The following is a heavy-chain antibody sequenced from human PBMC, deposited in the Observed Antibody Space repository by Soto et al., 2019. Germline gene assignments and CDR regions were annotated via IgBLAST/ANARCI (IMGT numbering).Heavy chain of an antibody. J-gene: IGHJ6*02. CDR2: ISYDGSNK. Sequence: GGSLRLSCAASGFTFSSYAMHWVRQAPGKGLEWVAVISYDGSNKYYADSVKGRFTISRDNSKNTLYLQMNSLRAEDTAVYYCASAYSSSYYYYGMDVWGQGTTVTVS. CDR3: ASAYSSSYYYYGMDV. D-gene: IGHD6-6*01. V-gene: IGHV3-30-3*01. CDR1: GFTFSSYA.